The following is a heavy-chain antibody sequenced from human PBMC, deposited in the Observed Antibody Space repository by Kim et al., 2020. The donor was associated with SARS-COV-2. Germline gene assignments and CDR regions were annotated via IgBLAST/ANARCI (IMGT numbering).Heavy chain of an antibody. CDR3: ARGYYDILTGYLNWFDP. V-gene: IGHV4-31*03. CDR1: GGSISSGGYY. J-gene: IGHJ5*02. CDR2: IYYSGST. D-gene: IGHD3-9*01. Sequence: SETLSLTCTVSGGSISSGGYYWSWIRQHPGKGLEWIGYIYYSGSTYYNPSLKSRVTISVDTSKNQFSLKLSSVTAADTAVYYCARGYYDILTGYLNWFDPWGQGTLVTGSS.